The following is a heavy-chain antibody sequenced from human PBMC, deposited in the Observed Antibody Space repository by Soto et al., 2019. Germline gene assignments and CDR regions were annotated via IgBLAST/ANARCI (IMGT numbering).Heavy chain of an antibody. CDR3: GRGRSGQIVGCY. CDR2: IGPESGAT. V-gene: IGHV1-2*02. J-gene: IGHJ4*02. CDR1: GYTFTGHY. D-gene: IGHD5-12*01. Sequence: ASVKVSCKASGYTFTGHYIHWVRQAPEQGPEWMGEIGPESGATRYAQKFQGRVTMTRDMSITTVYMELNNLSPDDTAVYYCGRGRSGQIVGCYWGQGTPVTVSS.